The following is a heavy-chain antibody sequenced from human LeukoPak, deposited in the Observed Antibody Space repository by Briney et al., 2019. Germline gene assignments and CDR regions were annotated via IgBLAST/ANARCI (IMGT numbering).Heavy chain of an antibody. J-gene: IGHJ4*02. D-gene: IGHD2-15*01. CDR2: IIPIFGTA. V-gene: IGHV1-69*06. CDR3: AIDDRGGSFFAY. CDR1: GRTFSSYA. Sequence: ASVKVSCKASGRTFSSYAISWVRQAPGQGLEWMGGIIPIFGTANYAQKFQGRVTITADKSTSTAYMELSSLRSEDTAVYYCAIDDRGGSFFAYWGQGTLVTVSS.